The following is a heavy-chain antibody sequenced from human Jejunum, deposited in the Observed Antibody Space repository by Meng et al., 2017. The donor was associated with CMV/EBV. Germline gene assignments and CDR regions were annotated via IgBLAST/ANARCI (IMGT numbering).Heavy chain of an antibody. CDR2: ISAYNGNT. Sequence: QAQLVQSGGEGKEPGASLKVSCKASGYTFTNYGITWVRHAPGQGLEWMGWISAYNGNTNYAQTLQGRVTMTTDTSTSTAYMELRSLRSDDTAVYYCARVEVGITSGDYWGQGTLVTVSS. J-gene: IGHJ4*02. CDR1: GYTFTNYG. D-gene: IGHD1-26*01. V-gene: IGHV1-18*01. CDR3: ARVEVGITSGDY.